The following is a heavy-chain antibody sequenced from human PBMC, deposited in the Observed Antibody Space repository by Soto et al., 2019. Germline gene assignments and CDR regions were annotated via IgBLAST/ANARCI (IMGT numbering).Heavy chain of an antibody. V-gene: IGHV3-21*05. D-gene: IGHD3-10*01. CDR2: ISSRSSYI. CDR3: ARDSVYGSGSSDY. CDR1: GFTFSSYS. J-gene: IGHJ4*02. Sequence: RLSCAASGFTFSSYSMNWVRQAPGKGLERVSYISSRSSYIYYADSVKDRFTISRDNAKNSLYLQMNSLRAEDTAVYFCARDSVYGSGSSDYWGQGSLVTVSS.